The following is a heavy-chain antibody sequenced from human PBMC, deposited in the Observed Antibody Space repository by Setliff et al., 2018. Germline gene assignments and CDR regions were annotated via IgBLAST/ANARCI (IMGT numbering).Heavy chain of an antibody. J-gene: IGHJ4*02. D-gene: IGHD3-10*01. Sequence: SETLSLTCTVSGDSISSRSYQWGWIRQPPGKGLEWIGSIYYSGTAYYNPSLKRRVTISVDTSKNQFSLQLTSVTATDTALYYCARHQFVGGYYGSVTYRHFDYWGQGTLVTVSS. CDR3: ARHQFVGGYYGSVTYRHFDY. V-gene: IGHV4-39*01. CDR2: IYYSGTA. CDR1: GDSISSRSYQ.